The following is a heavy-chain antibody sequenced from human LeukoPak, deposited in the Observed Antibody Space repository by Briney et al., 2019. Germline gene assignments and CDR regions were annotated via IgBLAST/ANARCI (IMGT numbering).Heavy chain of an antibody. Sequence: PGGSLRLSCAASGFTFSSYEMNWVRQAPGKGLEWVSYISSSGSTIYYADSVKGRFTISRDNAKNSLYLQMNSLRAEDTAVYYCASGLGIAAASAEAYSGQGTLVTVSS. CDR3: ASGLGIAAASAEAY. V-gene: IGHV3-48*03. CDR2: ISSSGSTI. CDR1: GFTFSSYE. D-gene: IGHD6-13*01. J-gene: IGHJ4*02.